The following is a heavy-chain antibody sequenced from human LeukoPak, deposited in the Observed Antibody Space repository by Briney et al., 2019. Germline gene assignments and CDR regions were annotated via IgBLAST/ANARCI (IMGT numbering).Heavy chain of an antibody. Sequence: GGSLRLSCAASGFTFDDYGMSWVRQAPGKGREWVSGINWNGGSTGYADSVKGRFTISRDNAKNSLYLQMNSLRAEDTAVDYCAREGGFEIDYWGQGTLVTVSS. CDR2: INWNGGST. J-gene: IGHJ4*02. D-gene: IGHD3-10*01. CDR3: AREGGFEIDY. CDR1: GFTFDDYG. V-gene: IGHV3-20*04.